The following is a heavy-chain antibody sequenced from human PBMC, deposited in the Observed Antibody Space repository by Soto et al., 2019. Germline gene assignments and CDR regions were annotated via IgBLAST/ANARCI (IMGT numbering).Heavy chain of an antibody. D-gene: IGHD2-15*01. J-gene: IGHJ4*02. Sequence: SETLSLTCPVSGGSISSYYWSWIRQHTGKGLEWIGYIYYSGSTNYNPSLKSRVTISVDTSKNQFSLKLSSVTAADTAVYYCAGTRGYCSGGSCPTVVDYWGQGTLVTVSS. CDR1: GGSISSYY. V-gene: IGHV4-59*01. CDR2: IYYSGST. CDR3: AGTRGYCSGGSCPTVVDY.